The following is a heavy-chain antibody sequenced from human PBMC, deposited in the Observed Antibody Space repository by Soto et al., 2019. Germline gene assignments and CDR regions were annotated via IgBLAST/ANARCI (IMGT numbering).Heavy chain of an antibody. CDR3: ARGVRAGGRGVDY. J-gene: IGHJ4*02. D-gene: IGHD3-22*01. Sequence: QVQLQESGPGLVKPSQTLSLTCTVSGGSISSGGYYWSWIRQHPGKGLEWIGYIYYSGSTYYNPSLKSRVTISVDTSKNQFSLKLSSVTAADSAVYYCARGVRAGGRGVDYWGQGTLVTVSS. CDR1: GGSISSGGYY. V-gene: IGHV4-31*03. CDR2: IYYSGST.